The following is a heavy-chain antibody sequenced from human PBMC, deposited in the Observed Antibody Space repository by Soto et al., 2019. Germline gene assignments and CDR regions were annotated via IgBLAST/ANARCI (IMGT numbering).Heavy chain of an antibody. V-gene: IGHV4-39*01. Sequence: SETLSLTCTVSGGSISSSSYYWGWIRQPPGKGLEWIGSIYYSGSTYYNPSLKSRVTISVDTSKNQFSLKLSSVTAADTAVYYCARGITGTQDNWFDPWGQGTLVTVSS. CDR2: IYYSGST. CDR3: ARGITGTQDNWFDP. CDR1: GGSISSSSYY. D-gene: IGHD1-7*01. J-gene: IGHJ5*02.